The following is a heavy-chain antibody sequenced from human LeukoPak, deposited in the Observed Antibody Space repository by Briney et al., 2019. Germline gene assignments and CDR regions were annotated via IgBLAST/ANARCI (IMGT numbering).Heavy chain of an antibody. CDR2: ISAYNGNT. J-gene: IGHJ4*02. V-gene: IGHV1-18*01. Sequence: GASVKVSCKASGYTFTSYGISWVRQAPGQGLEWMGWISAYNGNTNYAQKLQGRVTMTTDTSTSTAYMELRSLRSDDTAVYCCARDRRANLIAAADFHYWGQGTLVTVSS. CDR3: ARDRRANLIAAADFHY. D-gene: IGHD6-13*01. CDR1: GYTFTSYG.